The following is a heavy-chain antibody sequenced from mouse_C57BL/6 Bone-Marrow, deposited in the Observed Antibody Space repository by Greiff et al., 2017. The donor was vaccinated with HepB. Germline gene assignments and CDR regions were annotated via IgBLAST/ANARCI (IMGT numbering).Heavy chain of an antibody. CDR1: GFTFSDYY. J-gene: IGHJ1*03. CDR3: ARQGTTVVAPLGFDV. CDR2: ISNGGGST. Sequence: VQLKESGGGLVQPGGSLKLSCAASGFTFSDYYMYWVRQTPEKRLEWVAYISNGGGSTYYPDTVKGRFTISRDNAKNTLYLQMSRLKSEDTAMYYCARQGTTVVAPLGFDVWGTGTTVTVSS. D-gene: IGHD1-1*01. V-gene: IGHV5-12*01.